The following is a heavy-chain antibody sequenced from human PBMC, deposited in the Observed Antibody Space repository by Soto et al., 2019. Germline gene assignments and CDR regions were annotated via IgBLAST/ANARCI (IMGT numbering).Heavy chain of an antibody. V-gene: IGHV4-31*03. D-gene: IGHD5-18*01. CDR2: IYYSGRT. Sequence: QVQLQESGPGLVKPSQTLSLTCTVSGGSISSGGYYWSWIRQHPGKGLEWIGYIYYSGRTYYNPSLKGRVTISVDTSKNQFSLKLSSVTAADTAVYYCARSGYSYGPNPLLYWGQGTLVTVSS. J-gene: IGHJ4*02. CDR3: ARSGYSYGPNPLLY. CDR1: GGSISSGGYY.